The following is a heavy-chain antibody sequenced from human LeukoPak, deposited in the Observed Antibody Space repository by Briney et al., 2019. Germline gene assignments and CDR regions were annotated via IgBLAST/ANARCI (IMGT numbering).Heavy chain of an antibody. CDR1: GGSISSYY. D-gene: IGHD3-9*01. Sequence: ASETLSLTCTVSGGSISSYYWSWLRQPPGKGLEWIGYLYYSGSTNYNPSLRSRVTISVDTSKNQFSLKLSSVTAADTAVYYCARAGNSYYDMLTGYYDAFDIWGQGTMVTVSS. V-gene: IGHV4-59*01. CDR3: ARAGNSYYDMLTGYYDAFDI. J-gene: IGHJ3*02. CDR2: LYYSGST.